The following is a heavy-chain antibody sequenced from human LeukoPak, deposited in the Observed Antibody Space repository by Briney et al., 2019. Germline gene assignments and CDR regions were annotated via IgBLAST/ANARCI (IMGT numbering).Heavy chain of an antibody. Sequence: PGGSLRLSCAASGFTFSSYAMTWVRQAPGKGLGWVSTISGSGGSTYYADSVKGRFTISRDNSKNTLYLQMNSLRAEDTVVYYCAKAGGSYYYFDYWGQGTLVTVSS. CDR1: GFTFSSYA. J-gene: IGHJ4*02. D-gene: IGHD1-26*01. CDR2: ISGSGGST. V-gene: IGHV3-23*01. CDR3: AKAGGSYYYFDY.